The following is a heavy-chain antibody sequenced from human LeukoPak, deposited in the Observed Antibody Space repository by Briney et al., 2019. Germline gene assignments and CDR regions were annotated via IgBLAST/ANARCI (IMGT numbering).Heavy chain of an antibody. CDR1: GFTFSSYS. V-gene: IGHV3-21*01. Sequence: GGSLRLSCAASGFTFSSYSMNWVRQAPGKGLEWVSSISSSSSYIYYADSVKGRFTISRDNAKNSLYLQMNSLKAEDTAVYYCARDFPRAFDIWGQGTMVTVSS. J-gene: IGHJ3*02. CDR2: ISSSSSYI. CDR3: ARDFPRAFDI.